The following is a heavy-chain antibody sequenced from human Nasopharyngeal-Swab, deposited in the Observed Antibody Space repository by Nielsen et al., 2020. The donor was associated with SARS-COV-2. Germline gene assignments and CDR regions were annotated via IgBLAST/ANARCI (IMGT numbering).Heavy chain of an antibody. D-gene: IGHD3-22*01. CDR3: ARDRVVVSIYYGMDV. CDR1: GGSISSSNW. J-gene: IGHJ6*02. V-gene: IGHV4-4*02. CDR2: IYHSGST. Sequence: SCAVSGGSISSSNWWSWVRQPPGKGLEWIGEIYHSGSTNYNPSLKSRVTISVDKSKNQFSLKLSSVTAADTAVYYCARDRVVVSIYYGMDVWGQGTTVTVSS.